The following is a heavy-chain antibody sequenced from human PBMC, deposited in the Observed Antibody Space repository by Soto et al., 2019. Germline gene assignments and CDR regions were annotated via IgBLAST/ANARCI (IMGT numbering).Heavy chain of an antibody. V-gene: IGHV3-23*01. Sequence: EVQLLESGGGLVQPGGSLRLSCVASGFTFSTTALSWVRQAPGKGLEWFSSISGSGENTYYIDSVKGRFTISRDNPKDTLYLQMNSLRAEDTAIYYCAKDQGSSGWRGGGFFDNWGRGTLVTVSS. CDR1: GFTFSTTA. CDR2: ISGSGENT. D-gene: IGHD6-19*01. J-gene: IGHJ4*02. CDR3: AKDQGSSGWRGGGFFDN.